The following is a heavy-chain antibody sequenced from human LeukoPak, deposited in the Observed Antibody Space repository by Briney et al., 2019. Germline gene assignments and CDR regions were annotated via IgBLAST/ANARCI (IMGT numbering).Heavy chain of an antibody. CDR1: GYTFTGYY. D-gene: IGHD5-24*01. Sequence: ASVKVSCKASGYTFTGYYMHWVRQAPGQGLEWMGWINPNSGGTNYAQKFQGRVTMTRDTSISTAYMELSRLRSDDTAVYYCARKFAGRWLQLVDYWGQGTLVTVSS. CDR3: ARKFAGRWLQLVDY. J-gene: IGHJ4*02. CDR2: INPNSGGT. V-gene: IGHV1-2*02.